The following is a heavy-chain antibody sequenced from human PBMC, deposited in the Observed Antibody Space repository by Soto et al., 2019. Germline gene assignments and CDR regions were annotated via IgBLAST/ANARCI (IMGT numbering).Heavy chain of an antibody. J-gene: IGHJ6*02. Sequence: QVQLVESGGGVVQPGRSLRLSCAASGFMFSSYGMHWVRQAPGKGLEWVAVTWYDGSNKYYAESVKGRFTVSRDNYKNTFSLKMTSLRVEETAVYWCARALPRYFDSQKGGMDVWGQETTVTVSS. CDR3: ARALPRYFDSQKGGMDV. CDR2: TWYDGSNK. CDR1: GFMFSSYG. D-gene: IGHD3-9*01. V-gene: IGHV3-33*01.